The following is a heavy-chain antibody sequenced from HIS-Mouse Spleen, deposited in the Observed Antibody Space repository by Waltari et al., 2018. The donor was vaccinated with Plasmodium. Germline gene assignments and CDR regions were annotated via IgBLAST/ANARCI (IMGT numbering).Heavy chain of an antibody. D-gene: IGHD6-13*01. CDR3: ARGQELEQLVRFFFDY. V-gene: IGHV4-34*01. J-gene: IGHJ4*02. CDR2: INHSGST. Sequence: QVQLQQWGAGLLKPSETLSLTCAVYGGSFSGYYLSWFRQPPGKGLGWIGEINHSGSTNYNPSRKSRVTITGDTSKNQFSLKLSSVTAADTAVYYWARGQELEQLVRFFFDYWGQGTLVTVSS. CDR1: GGSFSGYY.